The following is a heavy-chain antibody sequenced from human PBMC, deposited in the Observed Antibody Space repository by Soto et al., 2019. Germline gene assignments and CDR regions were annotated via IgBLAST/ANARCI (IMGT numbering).Heavy chain of an antibody. CDR1: GPAFPASG. V-gene: IGHV1-58*01. Sequence: SVKVSCKGSGPAFPASGVQWVRQTRGQRLEWMGWILVGSGDTNYSEKFQDRVTFSRDRSTSTVYMEMSGLRSEDTAIYYCAGYSSGFYRALDYWGQGALVTVSS. CDR3: AGYSSGFYRALDY. CDR2: ILVGSGDT. J-gene: IGHJ4*02. D-gene: IGHD3-22*01.